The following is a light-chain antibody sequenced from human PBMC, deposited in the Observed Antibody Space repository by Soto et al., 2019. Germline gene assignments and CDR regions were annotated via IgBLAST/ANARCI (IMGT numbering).Light chain of an antibody. Sequence: QSVLTQPASVSGSPGQSITISCTGTSGDVSWYQQHPGKAPKLMIYEGSKRPSGVSNRFYGSKSGNTASLTISGLQAEDEADYYCCSYAGSSTRVFGGGTKVTVL. CDR1: SGDV. V-gene: IGLV2-23*01. J-gene: IGLJ3*02. CDR3: CSYAGSSTRV. CDR2: EGS.